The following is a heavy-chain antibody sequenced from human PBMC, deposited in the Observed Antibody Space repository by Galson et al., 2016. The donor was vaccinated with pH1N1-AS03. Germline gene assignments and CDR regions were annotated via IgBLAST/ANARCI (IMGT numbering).Heavy chain of an antibody. CDR1: GFTFSTYA. CDR2: IRYDGINK. CDR3: ANREKAATGQFDY. D-gene: IGHD6-13*01. Sequence: SLRLSCAAAGFTFSTYAMHWVRQAPGKGLEWVAFIRYDGINKYYADSVKGRFTISRDNSKNTLYLQMNSLRTGDTAVYYCANREKAATGQFDYWGQGTLVTVSS. J-gene: IGHJ4*02. V-gene: IGHV3-30*02.